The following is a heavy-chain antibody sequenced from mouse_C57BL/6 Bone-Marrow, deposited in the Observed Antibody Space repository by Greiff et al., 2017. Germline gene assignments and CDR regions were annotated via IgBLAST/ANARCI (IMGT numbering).Heavy chain of an antibody. Sequence: DVKLQESGPGLVKPSQTVFLTCTVTGISITTGNYRWSWLRQFPGNKLEWIGYIYYSGTITYTPSLTSRTTITRDTPKNQFFLGMNYLTAENTATYDCAGERIYYDYLYYFDYWGQGTTLTVSS. CDR1: GISITTGNYR. CDR2: IYYSGTI. CDR3: AGERIYYDYLYYFDY. V-gene: IGHV3-5*01. D-gene: IGHD2-4*01. J-gene: IGHJ2*01.